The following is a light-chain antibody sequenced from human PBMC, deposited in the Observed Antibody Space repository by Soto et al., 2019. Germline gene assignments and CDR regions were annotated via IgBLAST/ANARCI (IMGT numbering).Light chain of an antibody. CDR1: QSVTVNS. CDR3: QQYGDSPLT. CDR2: AAS. V-gene: IGKV3-20*01. Sequence: EILLTQSPSTLSLSPGEGVTLSCRASQSVTVNSVAWYQQKPGQAPRLLIYAASTRAAAVPDRFTGSGSGTDFALTISRLEPEDVGVYYCQQYGDSPLTSGPGTKVDIK. J-gene: IGKJ3*01.